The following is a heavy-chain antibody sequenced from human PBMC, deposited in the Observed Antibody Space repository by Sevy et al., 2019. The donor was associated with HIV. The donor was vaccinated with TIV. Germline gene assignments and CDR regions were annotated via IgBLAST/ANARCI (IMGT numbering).Heavy chain of an antibody. CDR2: INHSGST. J-gene: IGHJ4*02. CDR3: ARLPLEQQLTPGRLYFDY. D-gene: IGHD6-13*01. Sequence: SETLSLTCAVYGGSFSGYYWSWIRQPPGKGLEWIGEINHSGSTNYNPSLKSRVTISVDTSKNQFSLKLSSVTAADTAVYYCARLPLEQQLTPGRLYFDYWGQGTLVTVSS. CDR1: GGSFSGYY. V-gene: IGHV4-34*01.